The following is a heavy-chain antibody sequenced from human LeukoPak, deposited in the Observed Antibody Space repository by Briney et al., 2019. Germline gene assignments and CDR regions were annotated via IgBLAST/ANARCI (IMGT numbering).Heavy chain of an antibody. Sequence: SETLSLTCTVSGGSISSYYWSWIRQPAGKGLEWIGRIYTSGSTNYNPSLKSRVTISVDTSKNQFSLKLSSVTAADTAVYYCARESYDILTGYYFLGDYYYYMDVWGKGTTVTISS. J-gene: IGHJ6*03. D-gene: IGHD3-9*01. CDR2: IYTSGST. V-gene: IGHV4-4*07. CDR1: GGSISSYY. CDR3: ARESYDILTGYYFLGDYYYYMDV.